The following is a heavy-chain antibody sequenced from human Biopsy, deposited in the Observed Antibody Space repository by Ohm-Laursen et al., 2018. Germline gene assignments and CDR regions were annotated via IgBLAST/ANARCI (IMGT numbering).Heavy chain of an antibody. D-gene: IGHD6-19*01. CDR3: ARTQGKAVAGRFLDL. J-gene: IGHJ2*01. V-gene: IGHV4-4*07. CDR2: IYSSGGS. CDR1: GGSTNDYF. Sequence: SQTLSLTCSVSGGSTNDYFWSWIRQPAGETLEWIGRIYSSGGSSYNPSLKSRISMSMDTSNNQFSLTLTSVTAADTAVYYCARTQGKAVAGRFLDLWGRGTLVTVSS.